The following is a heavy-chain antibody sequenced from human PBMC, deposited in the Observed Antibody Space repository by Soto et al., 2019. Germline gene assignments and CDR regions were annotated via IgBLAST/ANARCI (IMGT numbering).Heavy chain of an antibody. V-gene: IGHV1-46*01. Sequence: ASVKVSCKASGYAFTTYYMHWVRQAPGQGLEWMGIIDPSRGSTKYAQRFLGRVTMTRDTSTNTFYMDLSRLRAEDTAVYYCAREMSTIRGVHFDHWGQGTLVTVS. CDR1: GYAFTTYY. J-gene: IGHJ4*02. CDR3: AREMSTIRGVHFDH. D-gene: IGHD3-16*01. CDR2: IDPSRGST.